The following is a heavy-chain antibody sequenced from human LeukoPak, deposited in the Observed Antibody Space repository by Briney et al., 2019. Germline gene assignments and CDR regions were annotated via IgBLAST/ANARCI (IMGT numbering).Heavy chain of an antibody. CDR2: SYYSGST. V-gene: IGHV4-59*01. D-gene: IGHD6-25*01. CDR3: GGDAFIS. CDR1: GGSITHYY. Sequence: SETLTLTCTVSGGSITHYYWTWIRQPPGKTLKWIGYSYYSGSTKYNPSLKSRVTISVDTSNNQFSLNLRSVTAADTAVYSSGGDAFISGAKGQWSPSLQ. J-gene: IGHJ3*02.